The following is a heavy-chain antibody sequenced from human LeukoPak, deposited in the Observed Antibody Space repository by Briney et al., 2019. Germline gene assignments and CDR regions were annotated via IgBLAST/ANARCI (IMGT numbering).Heavy chain of an antibody. CDR1: GFTFDDYG. V-gene: IGHV3-20*04. D-gene: IGHD3-10*01. Sequence: PGGSLRLSCAASGFTFDDYGMTWVRQAPGKGLEWVAGVNWHGSSTGYGSSVKGRFIISRDNGKNFLYLQMNSLRAEDTAVYYCARGDFGSGAYSHWYFDLWGRGTRVTVSS. J-gene: IGHJ2*01. CDR2: VNWHGSST. CDR3: ARGDFGSGAYSHWYFDL.